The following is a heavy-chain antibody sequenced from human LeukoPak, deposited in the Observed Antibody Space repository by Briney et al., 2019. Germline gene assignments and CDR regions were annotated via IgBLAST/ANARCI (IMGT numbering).Heavy chain of an antibody. Sequence: GGSLRLSCAASGFTFSSCGMHWVRQAPGKGLEWVAVIWYDGSNKYYADSVKGRFTISRDNSKNTLYLQMNSLRAEDTAVYYCARTYGSGSIYDYWGQGTLVTVSS. CDR1: GFTFSSCG. J-gene: IGHJ4*02. CDR3: ARTYGSGSIYDY. V-gene: IGHV3-33*01. D-gene: IGHD3-10*01. CDR2: IWYDGSNK.